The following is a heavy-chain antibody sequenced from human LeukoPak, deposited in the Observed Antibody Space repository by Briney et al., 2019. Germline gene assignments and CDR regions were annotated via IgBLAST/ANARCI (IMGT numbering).Heavy chain of an antibody. J-gene: IGHJ4*02. V-gene: IGHV1-69*05. D-gene: IGHD3-22*01. CDR2: IIPIFGTA. CDR3: ARSDYYDSSGYYY. Sequence: SVKVSCKASGGTFSSYAISWVRQAPGQGLEWKGRIIPIFGTANYAQKFQGRVTITTDESTSTAYMELSSLRSEDTAVYYCARSDYYDSSGYYYWGQGTLVTVSS. CDR1: GGTFSSYA.